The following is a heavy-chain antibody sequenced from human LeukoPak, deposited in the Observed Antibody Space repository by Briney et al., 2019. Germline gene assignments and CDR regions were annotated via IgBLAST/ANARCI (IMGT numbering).Heavy chain of an antibody. CDR1: GGTFSSYA. V-gene: IGHV1-69*13. CDR2: IIPIFGTA. CDR3: ASRRRVYAIFGGLGFQH. J-gene: IGHJ1*01. Sequence: GASVKVSCKASGGTFSSYAISWVRQAPGQGLEWMGGIIPIFGTANYAQKFQGRVTITADQSTSTAYMELSSLRSEDTAVYYCASRRRVYAIFGGLGFQHWGQGTLVTVSS. D-gene: IGHD2-8*01.